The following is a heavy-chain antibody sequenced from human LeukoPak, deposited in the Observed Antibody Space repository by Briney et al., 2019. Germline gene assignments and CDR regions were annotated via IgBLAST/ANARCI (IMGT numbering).Heavy chain of an antibody. J-gene: IGHJ4*02. CDR2: ISASGSNI. CDR1: GFPPSSYR. D-gene: IGHD1-1*01. Sequence: RGSLRLSRVASGFPPSSYRIKWFRPTPGRGLEWVAYISASGSNIYYVDSVMGRFTVSRDNPKSSLFLQMNSPRAEDTAVYYCARVKGTYFDYWGQGALVTVSS. V-gene: IGHV3-48*01. CDR3: ARVKGTYFDY.